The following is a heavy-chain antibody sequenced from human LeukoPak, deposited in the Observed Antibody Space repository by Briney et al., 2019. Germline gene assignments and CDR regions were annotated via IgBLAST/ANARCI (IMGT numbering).Heavy chain of an antibody. D-gene: IGHD5-24*01. CDR2: IYSGGST. J-gene: IGHJ3*02. Sequence: PGGSLRLSCAASGFTVSSNYMSWVRQAPGKGLEWVSVIYSGGSTYYADSVKGRFTISRDNSKNTLYLQMNSLRAEDTAVYYCARNPRDGYKNDAFDIWGQGTMVTVSS. CDR3: ARNPRDGYKNDAFDI. V-gene: IGHV3-66*01. CDR1: GFTVSSNY.